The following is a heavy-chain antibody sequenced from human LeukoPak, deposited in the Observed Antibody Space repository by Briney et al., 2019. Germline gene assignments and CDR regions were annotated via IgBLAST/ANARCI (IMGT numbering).Heavy chain of an antibody. CDR1: GFPISDGYY. CDR2: IYHSGRT. Sequence: PSETLSLKCGVSGFPISDGYYWGGVRQPPGEGLEWIGSIYHSGRTYYNPSLKSRVTISVDTSKREFSLKLSPISAADTAVYYCARHTFDFDPWGQGMLVIVSS. CDR3: ARHTFDFDP. V-gene: IGHV4-38-2*01. J-gene: IGHJ5*02.